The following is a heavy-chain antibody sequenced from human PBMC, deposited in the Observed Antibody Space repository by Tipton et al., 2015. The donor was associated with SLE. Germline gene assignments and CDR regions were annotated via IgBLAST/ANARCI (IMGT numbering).Heavy chain of an antibody. D-gene: IGHD3-16*01. CDR1: GGSITTRSYY. J-gene: IGHJ5*02. Sequence: TLSLTCIVSGGSITTRSYYWGWIRQSPGKGLEWIGFFYFSGSSQCNPSLKSRVAISADTSNNQFSLKLSSVTAADTAVYYCARVQAYEGFDPWGQGTLVTVSS. CDR2: FYFSGSS. CDR3: ARVQAYEGFDP. V-gene: IGHV4-61*05.